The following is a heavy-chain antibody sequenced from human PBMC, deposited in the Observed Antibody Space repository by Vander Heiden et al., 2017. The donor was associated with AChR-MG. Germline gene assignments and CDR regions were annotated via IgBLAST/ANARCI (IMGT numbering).Heavy chain of an antibody. CDR3: AAVGHCSDVTCLHDAFDV. CDR2: VVLKHWGQ. CDR1: GFRFESST. D-gene: IGHD2-15*01. Sequence: QMQVVQSGPELKRPGTSVTVSCKASGFRFESSTVQWVRQARGQRPGGVGKVVLKHWGQRYKKNFPGQFPFTKEQASRTGFLGISSLPFGGPAVFYCAAVGHCSDVTCLHDAFDVWGLGTMVTVSS. J-gene: IGHJ3*01. V-gene: IGHV1-58*01.